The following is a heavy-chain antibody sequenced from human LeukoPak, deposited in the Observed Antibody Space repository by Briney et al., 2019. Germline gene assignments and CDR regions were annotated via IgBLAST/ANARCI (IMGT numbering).Heavy chain of an antibody. J-gene: IGHJ6*02. V-gene: IGHV4-59*01. D-gene: IGHD3-22*01. Sequence: PSETLSLTCTVSGGSISSYYWSWIRQPPGKGLEWIGYIYYSGSTDYNPSLKSRVTISVDTSKNQFSLKLSSVTAADTAVYYCARDRYYYDSSGYYHYYYYGMDVWGQGTTVTASS. CDR3: ARDRYYYDSSGYYHYYYYGMDV. CDR2: IYYSGST. CDR1: GGSISSYY.